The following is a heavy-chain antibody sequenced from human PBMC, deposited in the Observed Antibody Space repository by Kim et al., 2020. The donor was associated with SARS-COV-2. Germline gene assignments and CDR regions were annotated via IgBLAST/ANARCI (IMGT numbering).Heavy chain of an antibody. CDR3: TSLWGGGGWNYYYGMDV. J-gene: IGHJ6*02. V-gene: IGHV3-73*01. Sequence: GGSLRLSCAASGFTFSGSAMHWVRQASGKGLEWVGRIRSKANNYATAYAASVKGRFTISRDDSKNTAYLQMNSLKTEDTAVYYCTSLWGGGGWNYYYGMDVWGQGTTVTVSS. D-gene: IGHD7-27*01. CDR2: IRSKANNYAT. CDR1: GFTFSGSA.